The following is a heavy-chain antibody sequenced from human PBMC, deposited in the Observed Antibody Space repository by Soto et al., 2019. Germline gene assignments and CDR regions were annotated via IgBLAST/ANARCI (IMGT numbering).Heavy chain of an antibody. CDR3: AKDRGTGDYGVNAVDI. J-gene: IGHJ3*02. Sequence: EVQLSESGGGLVQPGGSLRLSCAASGFTFSIFAMSWVRQAPGKGLEWVSTISGRGGNTYYADSVKGRFTISRDNSKNTLNLQMNGLRGEDTAVYYCAKDRGTGDYGVNAVDIWGQGTMVTVSS. V-gene: IGHV3-23*01. CDR2: ISGRGGNT. CDR1: GFTFSIFA. D-gene: IGHD7-27*01.